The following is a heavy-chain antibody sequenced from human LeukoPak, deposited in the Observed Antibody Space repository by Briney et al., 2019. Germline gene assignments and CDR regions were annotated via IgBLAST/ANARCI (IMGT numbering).Heavy chain of an antibody. V-gene: IGHV5-51*01. CDR3: TKTRRSGSDAFDN. J-gene: IGHJ3*02. CDR2: IYPGDSDT. Sequence: GASLKISCKGSGSRFTSYWIACVRQLPGKGLAWLGIIYPGDSDTRYSPSFQRPVTISADKSISTAYLQWSSLKASDTAMYHCTKTRRSGSDAFDNWGQGTMVTVSS. CDR1: GSRFTSYW. D-gene: IGHD3-3*01.